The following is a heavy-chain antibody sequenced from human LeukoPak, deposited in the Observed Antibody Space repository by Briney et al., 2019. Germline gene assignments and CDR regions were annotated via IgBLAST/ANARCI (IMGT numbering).Heavy chain of an antibody. V-gene: IGHV4-34*01. CDR2: INHSGST. D-gene: IGHD3-9*01. CDR1: GGSFSGYY. CDR3: AIQPREYYDILTGYDDAFDI. Sequence: SETLSLTCAVYGGSFSGYYWSWIRQPPGKGLEWIGEINHSGSTNYNPSLKSRVTISVDTSKNQFSLKLSSVTAADTAVYYCAIQPREYYDILTGYDDAFDIWGQGTMVTVSS. J-gene: IGHJ3*02.